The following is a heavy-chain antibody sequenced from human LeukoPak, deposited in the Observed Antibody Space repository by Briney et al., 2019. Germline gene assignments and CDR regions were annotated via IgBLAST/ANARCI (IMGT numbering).Heavy chain of an antibody. CDR3: AIMHGYYDGSGYWVQ. J-gene: IGHJ4*02. CDR1: GFTFSSYA. Sequence: GGSLRLSCAASGFTFSSYAMSWVRQAPGKGLEWVSFISPGADRTSNADSVEGRFTISGDNPRNTLYLQMNSLRDEDTAVYYCAIMHGYYDGSGYWVQWGQGTLVTVSS. D-gene: IGHD3-22*01. CDR2: ISPGADRT. V-gene: IGHV3-23*01.